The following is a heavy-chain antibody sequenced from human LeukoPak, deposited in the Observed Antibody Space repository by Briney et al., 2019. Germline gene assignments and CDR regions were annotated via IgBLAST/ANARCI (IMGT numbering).Heavy chain of an antibody. CDR3: ARLSGSRGGFDY. V-gene: IGHV4-34*01. D-gene: IGHD1-26*01. CDR1: GVSFSGYY. CDR2: IHHSGRA. J-gene: IGHJ4*02. Sequence: SETLSLTCAVYGVSFSGYYWSWIRQTPGKGLEWIAEIHHSGRANYNPSLKSRVTISVDTSKNQFSLKLSSVTAADTAVYYCARLSGSRGGFDYWGQGTLVTVSS.